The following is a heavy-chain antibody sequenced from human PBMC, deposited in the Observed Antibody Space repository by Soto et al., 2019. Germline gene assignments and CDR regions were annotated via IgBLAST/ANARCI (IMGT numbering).Heavy chain of an antibody. D-gene: IGHD3-10*01. CDR2: TDNSGTYP. Sequence: EVHLLVSGGGLVQPGGSLRLSCAASGFTFRSYAMSWVRQAPGKGLEWVSSTDNSGTYPWHADSVKGRFTISRDNSQNTRYLEMNSLRAEDTAVYYGAKGSASGRPYYFDSWGQGTLVTVSS. J-gene: IGHJ4*02. CDR3: AKGSASGRPYYFDS. CDR1: GFTFRSYA. V-gene: IGHV3-23*05.